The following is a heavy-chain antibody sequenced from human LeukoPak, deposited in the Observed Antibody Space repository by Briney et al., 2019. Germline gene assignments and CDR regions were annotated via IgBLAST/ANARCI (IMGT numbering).Heavy chain of an antibody. V-gene: IGHV3-30*02. J-gene: IGHJ4*02. CDR2: IRYDGSNK. Sequence: PAGTLSLSCSASGFTFSSYCMHWVRQAPGKGLEWVAFIRYDGSNKYYADSVKGRFTLSRDNSKNTLYLQMNSLRAEDTAVYYCAKDPPTSGYLGSVLRDYWGQGTLVTVSS. CDR3: AKDPPTSGYLGSVLRDY. D-gene: IGHD3-3*01. CDR1: GFTFSSYC.